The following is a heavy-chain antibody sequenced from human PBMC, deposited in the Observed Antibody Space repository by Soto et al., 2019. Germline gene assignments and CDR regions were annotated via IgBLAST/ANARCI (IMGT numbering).Heavy chain of an antibody. CDR2: ISSSSSTI. CDR3: ARDASLDMGYSGYDYTDY. J-gene: IGHJ4*02. V-gene: IGHV3-48*02. D-gene: IGHD5-12*01. Sequence: EVQLVESGGGLVQPGGSLRLSCAASGFTFSSYSMNWVRQAPGKGLEWVLYISSSSSTIYYADSVKGRFTISRDNAKNSLYLQMNSLRDEDTAVYYCARDASLDMGYSGYDYTDYWGQGTLVTVSS. CDR1: GFTFSSYS.